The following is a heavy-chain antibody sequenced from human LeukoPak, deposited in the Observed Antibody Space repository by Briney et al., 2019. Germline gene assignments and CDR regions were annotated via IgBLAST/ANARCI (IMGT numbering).Heavy chain of an antibody. CDR2: IIPIFGTA. D-gene: IGHD3-3*01. J-gene: IGHJ5*02. CDR1: GGTFSSYA. V-gene: IGHV1-69*06. Sequence: SVKVSCKASGGTFSSYAISWVRQAPGQGLEWMGGIIPIFGTANYAQKFQGRVTITADKSTSTAYMELSSLRSEDTAVYYCARVKDYYDFWSGYYVGDLNWFDPWGQGTLVTVSS. CDR3: ARVKDYYDFWSGYYVGDLNWFDP.